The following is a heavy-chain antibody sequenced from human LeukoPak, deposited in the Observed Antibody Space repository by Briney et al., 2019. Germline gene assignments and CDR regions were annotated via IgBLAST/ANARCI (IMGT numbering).Heavy chain of an antibody. CDR2: IYYSGST. V-gene: IGHV4-34*01. CDR3: ARDSMTTVTSGAFDI. J-gene: IGHJ3*02. D-gene: IGHD4-17*01. CDR1: GGSFSGYY. Sequence: SETLSLTCAVYGGSFSGYYWSWIRQPPGKGLEWIGSIYYSGSTYYNPSLKSRVTISVDTSKNQFSLKLSSVTAADTAVYYCARDSMTTVTSGAFDIWGQGTMVTVSS.